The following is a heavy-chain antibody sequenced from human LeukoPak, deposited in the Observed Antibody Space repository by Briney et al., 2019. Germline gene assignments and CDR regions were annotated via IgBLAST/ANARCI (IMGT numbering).Heavy chain of an antibody. CDR3: ARVVTDYSSSSSWFDP. D-gene: IGHD6-6*01. CDR2: IFYSGST. CDR1: GGSISSYY. J-gene: IGHJ5*02. Sequence: SETLSLTCTVSGGSISSYYWSWIRQPPGKGLEWIGYIFYSGSTNYNPSVKSRVTLSVDTSKNQFSPKLTSLTAADTAIYYCARVVTDYSSSSSWFDPWGQGTLVTVSS. V-gene: IGHV4-59*01.